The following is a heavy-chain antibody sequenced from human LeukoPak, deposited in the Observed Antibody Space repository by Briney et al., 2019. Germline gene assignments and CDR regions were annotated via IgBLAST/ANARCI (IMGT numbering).Heavy chain of an antibody. CDR2: ISFDGSSK. D-gene: IGHD6-13*01. V-gene: IGHV3-30*18. J-gene: IGHJ4*01. CDR3: AKDTGSSTWRKLDY. CDR1: GFAFSVYG. Sequence: GGSLRLSCATSGFAFSVYGMHWVRQAPGKGLEWVSLISFDGSSKYYADSVKGRFTISSDNSKNTQCLQMNSLRGEDTAVYYCAKDTGSSTWRKLDYWGQGVLVTVSS.